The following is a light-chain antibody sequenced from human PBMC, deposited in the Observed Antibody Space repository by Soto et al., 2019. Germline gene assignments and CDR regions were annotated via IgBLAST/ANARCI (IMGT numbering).Light chain of an antibody. CDR2: GVF. J-gene: IGKJ4*01. CDR1: QNIGND. Sequence: DIQLTQSPSSLSASVGDRVTITCRASQNIGNDLNWYQMRPGKTPHLLMFGVFNLESGVPSRFRGSGSGTVFTLTISNLQPEDSAIYFCQQNYISPLTFGGGTKVDMK. CDR3: QQNYISPLT. V-gene: IGKV1-39*01.